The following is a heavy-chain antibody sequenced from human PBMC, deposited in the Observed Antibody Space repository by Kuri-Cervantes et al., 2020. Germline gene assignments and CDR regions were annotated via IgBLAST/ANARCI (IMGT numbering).Heavy chain of an antibody. CDR2: VSYDGSNK. J-gene: IGHJ6*02. D-gene: IGHD3-10*01. CDR1: GFTVSSYG. V-gene: IGHV3-30*03. CDR3: ARGALWFGGDRAYGMAV. Sequence: GGSLRLSCAASGFTVSSYGMHWVRQAPGKGLEWVAVVSYDGSNKYYADSVKGRFNISRDNSKNTLYLQMNSLIAEDTAVYYCARGALWFGGDRAYGMAVWGQGTTVTVSS.